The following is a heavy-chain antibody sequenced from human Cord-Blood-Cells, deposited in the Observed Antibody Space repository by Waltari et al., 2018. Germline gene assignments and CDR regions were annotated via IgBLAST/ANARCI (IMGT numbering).Heavy chain of an antibody. J-gene: IGHJ4*02. CDR1: GDSVSSNSAA. V-gene: IGHV6-1*01. CDR2: TYYRSKWYN. CDR3: ARVVTEGYSYGSYFDY. Sequence: GPGLVKPSQTLSLTCAISGDSVSSNSAAWNWIRQSPSRGLEWLGRTYYRSKWYNDYAVSVKSRITINPDTSKNQFSLQLNSATPEDTAVYYCARVVTEGYSYGSYFDYWGQGTLVTVSS. D-gene: IGHD5-18*01.